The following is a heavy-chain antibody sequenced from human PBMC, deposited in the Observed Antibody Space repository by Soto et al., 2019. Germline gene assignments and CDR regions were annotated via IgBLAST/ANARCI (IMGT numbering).Heavy chain of an antibody. CDR2: ISGSGGST. J-gene: IGHJ4*02. CDR1: GFTFSSYA. D-gene: IGHD4-17*01. Sequence: GGSLRLSCAASGFTFSSYAMSWVRQAPGKGLEWVSAISGSGGSTYYADSVKGRFTISRDNSKNTLYLQMNSLRAEDTAVYYCAKEVWGEQKTTVTTFYWGQGTLVTVSS. CDR3: AKEVWGEQKTTVTTFY. V-gene: IGHV3-23*01.